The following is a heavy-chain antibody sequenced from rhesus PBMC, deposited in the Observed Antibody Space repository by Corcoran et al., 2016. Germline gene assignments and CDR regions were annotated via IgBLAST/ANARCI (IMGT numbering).Heavy chain of an antibody. CDR2: IGGRSGST. D-gene: IGHD1-14*01. V-gene: IGHV4-165*02. CDR1: GGSISGYY. CDR3: ARNWGWNDDY. Sequence: QVQLQESGPGLVKPSETLSLTCAVSGGSISGYYWNWIRQPPGKGLEWIGYIGGRSGSTYTNPPLRSGDTQSTDTAKNQFALKLSAVPAADTAVYYCARNWGWNDDYWGQGVLVTVSS. J-gene: IGHJ4*01.